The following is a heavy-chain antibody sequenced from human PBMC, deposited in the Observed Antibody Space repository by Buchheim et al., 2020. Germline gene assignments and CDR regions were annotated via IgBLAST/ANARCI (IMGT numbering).Heavy chain of an antibody. J-gene: IGHJ5*02. D-gene: IGHD6-19*01. CDR3: AKDGAWGMKEQWPDPPGVNWFDP. CDR1: GFTFDDYT. V-gene: IGHV3-43*01. Sequence: EVQLVESGGVVVQPGGSLRLSCAASGFTFDDYTMHWVRQAPGKGLEWVSLISWDGGSTYYADSVRGRFTISRDNSKNSLYLQMNSLRIEDTALYYCAKDGAWGMKEQWPDPPGVNWFDPWGQGTL. CDR2: ISWDGGST.